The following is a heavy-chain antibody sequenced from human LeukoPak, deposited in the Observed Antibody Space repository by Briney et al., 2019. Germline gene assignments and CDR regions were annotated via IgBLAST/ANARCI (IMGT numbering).Heavy chain of an antibody. J-gene: IGHJ4*02. CDR2: INHSGST. V-gene: IGHV4-34*01. Sequence: PSETLSLTCAVYGASFSGYYWSWIRQPPGKGLEWIGEINHSGSTNYNPSLKSRVTISVDTSKNQFSLKLSSVTAADTAVYYCARPPSGWPYYFDYWGQGTLVTVSS. CDR1: GASFSGYY. CDR3: ARPPSGWPYYFDY. D-gene: IGHD6-19*01.